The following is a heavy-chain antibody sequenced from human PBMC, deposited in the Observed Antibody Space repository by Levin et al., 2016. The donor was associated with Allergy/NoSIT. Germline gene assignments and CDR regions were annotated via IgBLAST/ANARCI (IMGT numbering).Heavy chain of an antibody. D-gene: IGHD1-26*01. V-gene: IGHV1-2*02. CDR1: GYTFTGYY. CDR2: INPNSGGT. J-gene: IGHJ3*02. Sequence: ASVKVSCKASGYTFTGYYMHWVRQAPGQGLEWMGWINPNSGGTNYAQKFQGRVTMTRDTSISTAYMELSRLRSDDTAVYYCARDQAPWELLSPSAFDIWGQGTMVTVSS. CDR3: ARDQAPWELLSPSAFDI.